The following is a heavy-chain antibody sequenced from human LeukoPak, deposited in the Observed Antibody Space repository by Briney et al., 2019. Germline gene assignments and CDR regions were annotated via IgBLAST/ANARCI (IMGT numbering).Heavy chain of an antibody. Sequence: GGSLRLSCAASGFTFDDYAMHWVRQAPGKGLEWVSLISWDGGSTYYADSVKGRFTISRDNSKNSLYLQMNSLRAEDTALYYCAKDGRSGGYYYYYYMDVWGKGTTVTVSS. J-gene: IGHJ6*03. CDR2: ISWDGGST. V-gene: IGHV3-43D*03. CDR3: AKDGRSGGYYYYYYMDV. CDR1: GFTFDDYA. D-gene: IGHD3-16*01.